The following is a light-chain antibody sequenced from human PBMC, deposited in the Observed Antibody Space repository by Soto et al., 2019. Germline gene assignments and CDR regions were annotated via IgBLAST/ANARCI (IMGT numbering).Light chain of an antibody. Sequence: DIQITQSPSTRSASVGDRVTISCRGSQSISNWIAWYQQKRGKSPKLLMYDASSLKSGVPSRFSGSGSETEFTLTIGGLQPGDSATYYCQQYNSYYPTFGQGTKVDIK. CDR1: QSISNW. J-gene: IGKJ1*01. V-gene: IGKV1-5*01. CDR3: QQYNSYYPT. CDR2: DAS.